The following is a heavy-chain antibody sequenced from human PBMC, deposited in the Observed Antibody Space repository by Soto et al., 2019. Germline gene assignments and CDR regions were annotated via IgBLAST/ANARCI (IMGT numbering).Heavy chain of an antibody. V-gene: IGHV5-10-1*01. CDR1: GYSFTSYW. Sequence: SGESLKISCKGSGYSFTSYWISWVRQMPGKGLEWMGRIDPSDSYTNYSPSFQGHVTISADKSISTAYLQWSSLKASDTAMYYCAGLSISVAGGRGYGRWGRRSLVAVAS. CDR2: IDPSDSYT. CDR3: AGLSISVAGGRGYGR. D-gene: IGHD6-19*01. J-gene: IGHJ5*02.